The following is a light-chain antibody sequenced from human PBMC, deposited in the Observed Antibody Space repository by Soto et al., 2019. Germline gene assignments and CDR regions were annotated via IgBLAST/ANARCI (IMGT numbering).Light chain of an antibody. Sequence: ELTQPPSVSGAPGQRVTISCTGSSSNIGAGYDVHWYQQLPGTAPKLLIYDNSNRPSGVPDRFSGSKSGTSASLAITGLQAEDEADYYCQSYDSSLSGAVFGGGTQLTVL. J-gene: IGLJ7*01. CDR1: SSNIGAGYD. CDR2: DNS. V-gene: IGLV1-40*01. CDR3: QSYDSSLSGAV.